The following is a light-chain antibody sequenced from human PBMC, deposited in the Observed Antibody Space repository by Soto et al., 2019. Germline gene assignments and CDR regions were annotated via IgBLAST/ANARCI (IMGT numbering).Light chain of an antibody. J-gene: IGKJ2*01. CDR3: QQYENWPYT. CDR2: GAS. Sequence: EIVMTQSPATVSLSPGERATLSCRASPGVSNTLAWYQQRPGQAPRLLIYGASIRAPGIPARFSGGGSGTEFTLTITSLQSEDFAVYYCQQYENWPYTCGQGTKVDIK. V-gene: IGKV3-15*01. CDR1: PGVSNT.